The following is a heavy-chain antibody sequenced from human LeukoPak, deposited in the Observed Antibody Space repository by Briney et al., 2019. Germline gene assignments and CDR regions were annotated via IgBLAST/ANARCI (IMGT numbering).Heavy chain of an antibody. CDR1: GFSFSGTW. CDR3: ATDLNHDSGG. Sequence: GGSLRLSCALSGFSFSGTWMTWVRQAPGKGLECITNISPDGSEKYYLDSVKGRFTVSRDNAKKLVYLQMNSLRVEDTAIYFCATDLNHDSGGWGQGTLVTVSS. V-gene: IGHV3-7*01. D-gene: IGHD1-26*01. J-gene: IGHJ4*02. CDR2: ISPDGSEK.